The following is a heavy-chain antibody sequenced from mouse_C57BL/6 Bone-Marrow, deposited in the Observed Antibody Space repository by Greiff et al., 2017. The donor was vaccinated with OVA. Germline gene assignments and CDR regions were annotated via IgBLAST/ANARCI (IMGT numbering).Heavy chain of an antibody. D-gene: IGHD1-1*01. J-gene: IGHJ2*01. V-gene: IGHV1-62-2*01. CDR2: FYPGSGSI. Sequence: QVQLQQSGAELVKPGASVKLSCKASGYTFTEYTIHWVKQRSGQGLEWIGWFYPGSGSIKYNEKFKDKATLTADKSSSTVYMELSRLTSEDSAVYFCARHEDRSPYYYGSSYDYWGQGTTLTVSS. CDR3: ARHEDRSPYYYGSSYDY. CDR1: GYTFTEYT.